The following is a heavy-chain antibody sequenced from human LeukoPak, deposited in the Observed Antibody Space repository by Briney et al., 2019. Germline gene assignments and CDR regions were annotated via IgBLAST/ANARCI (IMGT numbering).Heavy chain of an antibody. CDR2: ISGSGGST. CDR1: GFTFSSYA. CDR3: AKGSLSGLYYFDY. Sequence: PGGSLSLSCAASGFTFSSYAMSCVRQAPGKGLEWVSTISGSGGSTNYADSVKGRFTISRDNSKNTLYLQMNSLRAEDTAVYYCAKGSLSGLYYFDYWGQGTLVTVSS. V-gene: IGHV3-23*01. J-gene: IGHJ4*02. D-gene: IGHD3-9*01.